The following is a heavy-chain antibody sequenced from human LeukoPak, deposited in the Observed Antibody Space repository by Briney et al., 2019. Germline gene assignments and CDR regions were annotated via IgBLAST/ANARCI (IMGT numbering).Heavy chain of an antibody. V-gene: IGHV1-69*13. J-gene: IGHJ6*03. Sequence: RASVKVSCKASGGTFSSYAISWVRQAPGQGLGWMGGIIPIFGTANYAQKFQGRVTITADESTSTAYMELSSLRSEDTAVYYCARDREYYYGSGSPVYYYYMDVWGKGTTVTISS. D-gene: IGHD3-10*01. CDR3: ARDREYYYGSGSPVYYYYMDV. CDR2: IIPIFGTA. CDR1: GGTFSSYA.